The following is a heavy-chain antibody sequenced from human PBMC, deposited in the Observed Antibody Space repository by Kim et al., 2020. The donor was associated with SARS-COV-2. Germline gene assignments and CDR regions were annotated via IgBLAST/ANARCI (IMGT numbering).Heavy chain of an antibody. CDR3: AREGGMATITDFDY. CDR2: ISSSSSYI. V-gene: IGHV3-21*01. CDR1: GFTFSSYS. Sequence: GGSLRLSCAASGFTFSSYSMNWVRQAPGKGLEWVSSISSSSSYIYYADSVKGRFTISRDNAKNSLYLQMSSLRAEDTAVYYCAREGGMATITDFDYWGQGTLVTVSS. D-gene: IGHD5-12*01. J-gene: IGHJ4*02.